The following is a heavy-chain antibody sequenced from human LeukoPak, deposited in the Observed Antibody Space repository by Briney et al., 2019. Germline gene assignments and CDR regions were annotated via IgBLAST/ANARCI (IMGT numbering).Heavy chain of an antibody. V-gene: IGHV4-59*01. CDR2: IYYSGTT. CDR1: GGSIRTYY. D-gene: IGHD3-22*01. Sequence: SETLSLTCTVSGGSIRTYYWSWIRQPPGKGLEWIGYIYYSGTTNYNPSLKSRVTMSVDTSKNQFSLKLSSATAADTAVYYCARDKDYFDSGGAFDIWGQGTMVTVSS. CDR3: ARDKDYFDSGGAFDI. J-gene: IGHJ3*02.